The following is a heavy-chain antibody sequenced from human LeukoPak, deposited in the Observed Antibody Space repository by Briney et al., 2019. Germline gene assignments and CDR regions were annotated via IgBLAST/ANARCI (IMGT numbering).Heavy chain of an antibody. J-gene: IGHJ4*02. CDR2: INHSGST. CDR3: ARGRMALGAVAGTEAIYYFDY. Sequence: PSETLSPTCAVYGGSFSGYYWSWIRQPPGKGLEWIGEINHSGSTNYNPSLKSRVTISVDTSKNQFSLKLSSVTAADTAVYYCARGRMALGAVAGTEAIYYFDYWGQGTLVTVSS. V-gene: IGHV4-34*01. CDR1: GGSFSGYY. D-gene: IGHD6-19*01.